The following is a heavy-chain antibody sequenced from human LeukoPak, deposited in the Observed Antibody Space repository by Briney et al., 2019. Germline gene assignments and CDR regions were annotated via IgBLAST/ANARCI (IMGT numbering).Heavy chain of an antibody. Sequence: SETLSLTCTVSGGSISSSSYYWGCIRQPPGKGLEWIGSIYYSGSTYYNPSLKSRVTISVDTSKNQFSLKLSSVTAADTAVYYCARQLGYCSSISCYADKVDYWGQGTLVTVSS. CDR3: ARQLGYCSSISCYADKVDY. V-gene: IGHV4-39*01. J-gene: IGHJ4*02. D-gene: IGHD2-2*01. CDR2: IYYSGST. CDR1: GGSISSSSYY.